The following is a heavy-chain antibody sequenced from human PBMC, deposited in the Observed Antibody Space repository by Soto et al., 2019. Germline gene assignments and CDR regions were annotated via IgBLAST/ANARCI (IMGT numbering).Heavy chain of an antibody. V-gene: IGHV1-58*02. CDR1: GFTFTSSA. D-gene: IGHD3-22*01. CDR3: AAFLYDSSGYYLGY. Sequence: VASVKVSCKASGFTFTSSAMRWVRQARGQRLEWIGWIVVGSGNTNYAQKFQERVTITRDMSTSTAYMEMSSLRSEDTAVYYCAAFLYDSSGYYLGYWGQGTLVTVSS. CDR2: IVVGSGNT. J-gene: IGHJ4*02.